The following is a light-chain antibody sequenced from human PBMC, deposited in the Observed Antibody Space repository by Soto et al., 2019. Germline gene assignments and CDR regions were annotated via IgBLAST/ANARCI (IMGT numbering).Light chain of an antibody. Sequence: QSSLTQPSSVTGSPGQSITISCPGTSSDVGGYNYVSWYRQHPGRAPKLMIYDVSNRPSGVSNRFSGSKSGNTASLTISGLQAEDEADYYCSSYTRSSTYVFGTGTKVTVL. V-gene: IGLV2-14*01. CDR1: SSDVGGYNY. CDR3: SSYTRSSTYV. CDR2: DVS. J-gene: IGLJ1*01.